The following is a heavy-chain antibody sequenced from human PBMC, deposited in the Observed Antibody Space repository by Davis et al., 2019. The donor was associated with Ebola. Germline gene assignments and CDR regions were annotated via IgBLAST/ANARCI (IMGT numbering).Heavy chain of an antibody. V-gene: IGHV3-15*07. J-gene: IGHJ6*02. Sequence: GGSLRLSCAASGFTFSNAWMNWVRQAPGKGLEWVGRIKSKTDGGTTDYAAPVKGRFTISRDDSKNTLYLQMNSLKTEDTAVYYCTTDPNCSSTSCYGYYYYYYGMDVWGQGTTVTVSS. CDR3: TTDPNCSSTSCYGYYYYYYGMDV. D-gene: IGHD2-2*01. CDR1: GFTFSNAW. CDR2: IKSKTDGGTT.